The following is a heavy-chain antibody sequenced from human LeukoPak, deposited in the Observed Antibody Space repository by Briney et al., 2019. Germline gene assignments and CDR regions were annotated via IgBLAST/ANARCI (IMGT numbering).Heavy chain of an antibody. V-gene: IGHV4-59*08. CDR2: IYYSGST. CDR3: ARRMGGAVDY. D-gene: IGHD3-16*01. CDR1: GGSISSYY. Sequence: PSETLSLTCTVSGGSISSYYWSWIRQPPGKGLEWIGYIYYSGSTNYNPSLKSRVTISVDTSKNQFSLKLSSVTAADTAVYYCARRMGGAVDYWGQGTLVTVSS. J-gene: IGHJ4*02.